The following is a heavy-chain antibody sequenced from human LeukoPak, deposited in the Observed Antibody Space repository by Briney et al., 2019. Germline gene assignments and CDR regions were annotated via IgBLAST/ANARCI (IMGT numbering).Heavy chain of an antibody. J-gene: IGHJ4*02. D-gene: IGHD6-19*01. Sequence: ASVKVSCKASGYTFTGYYMHWVRQAPGQGLEWMGWINPNSGGTNYAQKFQGRVTMTRDTSISTAYMELSRLRSDDTAVYYCARVDSSGWYDPLYYFDYWGQGTLVTVSS. CDR2: INPNSGGT. CDR1: GYTFTGYY. CDR3: ARVDSSGWYDPLYYFDY. V-gene: IGHV1-2*02.